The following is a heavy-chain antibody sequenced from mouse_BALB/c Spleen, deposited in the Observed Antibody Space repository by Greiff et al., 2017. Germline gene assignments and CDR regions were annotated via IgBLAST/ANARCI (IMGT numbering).Heavy chain of an antibody. D-gene: IGHD1-1*01. V-gene: IGHV1S41*01. CDR2: IAPGSGST. CDR1: GYSFTSYW. CDR3: ARSDYGSSYWYFDV. Sequence: ELVRPGASVKLSCKASGYSFTSYWMNWIKQRPGQGLEWIGRIAPGSGSTYYNEMFKGKATLTVDTSSSTAYIQLSSLSSEDSAVYFCARSDYGSSYWYFDVWGAGTTVTVSS. J-gene: IGHJ1*01.